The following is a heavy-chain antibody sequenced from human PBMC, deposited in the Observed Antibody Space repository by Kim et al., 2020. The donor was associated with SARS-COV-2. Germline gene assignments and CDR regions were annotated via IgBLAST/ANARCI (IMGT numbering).Heavy chain of an antibody. V-gene: IGHV3-74*01. D-gene: IGHD1-1*01. CDR2: INGDGSST. J-gene: IGHJ4*02. Sequence: GGSLRLSCAASGVAFRNYWMHWVRQTPGKGLVWVSRINGDGSSTNYADSVKGRFAISRDDSKNTLYLQMNSLRAEDTAVYYCVRSDGYNPFDYWGQGTL. CDR3: VRSDGYNPFDY. CDR1: GVAFRNYW.